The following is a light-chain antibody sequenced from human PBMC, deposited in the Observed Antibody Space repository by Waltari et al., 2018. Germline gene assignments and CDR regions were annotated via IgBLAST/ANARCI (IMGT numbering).Light chain of an antibody. CDR2: LTSDGSH. Sequence: QLVLTQSPSASASLGASVKLTCTLSSGHSSYAIAWHQQQPEKGPRYLMKLTSDGSHSKGDGIPYRFSGSGSGAGRYLTISSLQSEDEADYYCQTWGTGIHVVFGGGTKLTVL. CDR1: SGHSSYA. V-gene: IGLV4-69*01. CDR3: QTWGTGIHVV. J-gene: IGLJ2*01.